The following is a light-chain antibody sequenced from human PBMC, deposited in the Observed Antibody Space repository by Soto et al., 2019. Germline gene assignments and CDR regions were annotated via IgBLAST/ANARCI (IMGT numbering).Light chain of an antibody. CDR1: QSIGSW. V-gene: IGKV1-5*03. J-gene: IGKJ2*01. Sequence: DIQMTQSPSTLSASVGDGVTITCRASQSIGSWLAWYQQKPGKAPKLLIYKATNLQSGVPSRFSGSGSGTDFILTISSLHPVDSATYFCQQYKDLQDTVGPGDKREI. CDR2: KAT. CDR3: QQYKDLQDT.